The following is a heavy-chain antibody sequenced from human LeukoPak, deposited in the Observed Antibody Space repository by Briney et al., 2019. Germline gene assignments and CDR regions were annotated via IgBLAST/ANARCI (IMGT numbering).Heavy chain of an antibody. V-gene: IGHV3-48*03. CDR3: ARETAVTGSYYFDY. D-gene: IGHD6-19*01. Sequence: GGSLRLSCAASGFTFSSYEMNWVRQAPGKGLEWVSYISSSGNTIYHADSVKGRFTVSRDNAKNTLYLQMNRLRAEDTVVYYCARETAVTGSYYFDYWGQGSLVTVSS. J-gene: IGHJ4*02. CDR2: ISSSGNTI. CDR1: GFTFSSYE.